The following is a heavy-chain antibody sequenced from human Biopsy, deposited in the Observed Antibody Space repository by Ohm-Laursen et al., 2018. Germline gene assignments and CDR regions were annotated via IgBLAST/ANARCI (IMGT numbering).Heavy chain of an antibody. CDR2: IRQDGKEK. D-gene: IGHD2-2*02. J-gene: IGHJ4*02. Sequence: SLRLSCAASGFSSKTYWMNWVRQAPGKGLEWVANIRQDGKEKFYVDSVKGRFTISRDNAKNSLYLQMNSLRAEDTGVYYCARGYCTAINCYMLRSFYSDSWGQGAPVTVSS. V-gene: IGHV3-7*01. CDR1: GFSSKTYW. CDR3: ARGYCTAINCYMLRSFYSDS.